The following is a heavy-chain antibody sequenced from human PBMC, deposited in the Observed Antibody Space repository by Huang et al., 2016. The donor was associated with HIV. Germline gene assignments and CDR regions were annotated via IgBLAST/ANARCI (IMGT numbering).Heavy chain of an antibody. CDR3: ATGFDTYYDI. CDR1: GYTLTELS. J-gene: IGHJ3*02. V-gene: IGHV1-24*01. CDR2: FAPEHGET. Sequence: QVQLVQSGAEVKKPGASVKVSCKVSGYTLTELSIHWVRQAPGKGLEWMGGFAPEHGETNYAPNFQGRVTMTEDTSTDTAYMELNSLRSEDTAVYYCATGFDTYYDIWGQGTMVIASS. D-gene: IGHD2-21*01.